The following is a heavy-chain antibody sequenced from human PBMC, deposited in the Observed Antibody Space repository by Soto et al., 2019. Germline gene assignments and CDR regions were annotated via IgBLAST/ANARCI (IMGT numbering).Heavy chain of an antibody. Sequence: EVQLVESGGGLVQPGGSLRLSCAAFGFTFSDHYMDWVRQAPGKGLEWVGRIRSTSYSFTTEYAPSVKGRFTISIDDSTNSLYLQMNSLQTDDTAVYYCSTLPRSGFYLDYWGQGTLVTVSS. CDR3: STLPRSGFYLDY. CDR2: IRSTSYSFTT. V-gene: IGHV3-72*01. D-gene: IGHD3-3*01. J-gene: IGHJ4*02. CDR1: GFTFSDHY.